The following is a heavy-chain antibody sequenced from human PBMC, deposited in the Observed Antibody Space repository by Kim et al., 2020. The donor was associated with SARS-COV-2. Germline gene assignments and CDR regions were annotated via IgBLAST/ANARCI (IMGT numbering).Heavy chain of an antibody. D-gene: IGHD3-10*01. V-gene: IGHV1-69*04. CDR2: IIPILGIA. J-gene: IGHJ6*02. CDR1: GGTFSSYA. CDR3: ARDTITMVRGVIIYYYYYGMDV. Sequence: SVKVSCKASGGTFSSYAISWVRQAPGQGLEWMGRIIPILGIANYAQKFQGRVTITADKSTSTAYMELSSLRSEDTAVYYCARDTITMVRGVIIYYYYYGMDVWGQGTTVTVSS.